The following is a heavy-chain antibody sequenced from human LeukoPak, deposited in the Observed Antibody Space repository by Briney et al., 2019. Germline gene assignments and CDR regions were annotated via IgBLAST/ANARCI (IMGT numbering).Heavy chain of an antibody. J-gene: IGHJ6*03. D-gene: IGHD1-26*01. CDR3: AREWGRGGSYNYFYYYMDV. V-gene: IGHV3-7*01. CDR1: GFTFSSFW. Sequence: GGSLRLSCTASGFTFSSFWMTWVRQPPGRGLEWVANIRQDGSEKYYVDSLKGRFTISRDNAKNSLYLQMNSLKAEDTAVYYCAREWGRGGSYNYFYYYMDVWGQGTTVTVSS. CDR2: IRQDGSEK.